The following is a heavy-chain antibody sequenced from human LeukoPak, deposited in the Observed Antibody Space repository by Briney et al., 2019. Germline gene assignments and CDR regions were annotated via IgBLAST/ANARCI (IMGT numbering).Heavy chain of an antibody. CDR2: ISYEESNK. J-gene: IGHJ3*02. CDR1: GFTFKNFG. CDR3: AKDMHYYDSSGYDAFDI. Sequence: QPGRSLRLSCAASGFTFKNFGMHWVRQAPGKGLEWVAVISYEESNKYYGDSVKGRFSISRDNSKNTLYLEMNSLRAEDTAVYYCAKDMHYYDSSGYDAFDIWGQGTMVTVSS. V-gene: IGHV3-30*18. D-gene: IGHD3-22*01.